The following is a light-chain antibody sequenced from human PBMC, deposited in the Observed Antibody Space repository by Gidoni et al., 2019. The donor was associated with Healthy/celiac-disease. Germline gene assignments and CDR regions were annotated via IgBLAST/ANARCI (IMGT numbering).Light chain of an antibody. CDR3: QQYNSYST. Sequence: DIQMPQSPSTLSASVGDRVTITCRASQSISSWLAWYQQKPGNAPKLLIYKASSVESGVPSMGSGSGSGTEFTLTISSLQPDDFATYYCQQYNSYSTFGGXTKVEIK. V-gene: IGKV1-5*03. J-gene: IGKJ4*01. CDR2: KAS. CDR1: QSISSW.